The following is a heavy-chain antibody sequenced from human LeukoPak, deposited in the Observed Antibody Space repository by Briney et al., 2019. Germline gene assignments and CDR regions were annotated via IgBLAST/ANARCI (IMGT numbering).Heavy chain of an antibody. Sequence: PSETLSLTCTVSGGSISSYYWSWIRQPPGKGLEWIGYIYYSGSTNYNPSLKSRVTISVDTSKNQFSLKLSSATAADTAVYYCARDMRLGSWYWFDPWGQGTLVTASS. CDR1: GGSISSYY. CDR2: IYYSGST. D-gene: IGHD6-13*01. J-gene: IGHJ5*02. V-gene: IGHV4-59*01. CDR3: ARDMRLGSWYWFDP.